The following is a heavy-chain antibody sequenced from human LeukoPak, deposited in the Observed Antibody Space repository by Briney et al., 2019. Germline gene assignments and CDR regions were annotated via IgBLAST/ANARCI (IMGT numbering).Heavy chain of an antibody. CDR3: ARGPRYCSGGSCYSGVDY. D-gene: IGHD2-15*01. J-gene: IGHJ4*02. V-gene: IGHV3-33*01. Sequence: GGSLRLSCAASGFTFTNSGMHWVRQAPGKGLEWVAVIWYDGSNKYYADSVKGRFTISRDNSKNTLYLQMNSLRAEDTAVYYCARGPRYCSGGSCYSGVDYWGQGTLVTVSS. CDR2: IWYDGSNK. CDR1: GFTFTNSG.